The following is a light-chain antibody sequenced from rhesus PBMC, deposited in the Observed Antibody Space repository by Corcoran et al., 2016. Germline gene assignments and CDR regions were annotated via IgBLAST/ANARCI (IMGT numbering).Light chain of an antibody. V-gene: IGKV3-10*01. Sequence: QVILTQSPATLSLSPGERATLSCRASPSVSSYLARYQQKPGQAPRLLIYGASSTATGFQDRFRGRGSGKHFTPTISSLEPEDVGVYHCYQHSSGYTFGPGTKRDIK. CDR1: PSVSSY. CDR3: YQHSSGYT. CDR2: GAS. J-gene: IGKJ3*01.